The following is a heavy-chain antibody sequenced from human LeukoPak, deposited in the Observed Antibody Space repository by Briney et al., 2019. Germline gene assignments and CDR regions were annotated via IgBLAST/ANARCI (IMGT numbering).Heavy chain of an antibody. J-gene: IGHJ4*02. V-gene: IGHV3-7*05. CDR2: IKQDGSEK. CDR3: ARPYYYDSSRVDY. D-gene: IGHD3-22*01. Sequence: QPGGSLRLSCEASGFTFSSYWMSWVRQAPGKGLEWVANIKQDGSEKYYVGSVKGRFTISRDNAKSALYLQMNSLRDEDTAVYYCARPYYYDSSRVDYWGQGTLVTVSS. CDR1: GFTFSSYW.